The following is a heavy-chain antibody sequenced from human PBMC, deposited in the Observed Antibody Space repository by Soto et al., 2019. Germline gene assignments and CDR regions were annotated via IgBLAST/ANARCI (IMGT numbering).Heavy chain of an antibody. Sequence: GFLRLSCAASGFRCSTYDMDWLRQAPGKGPEWIAHISTTSFTIYYADSVNGRFTISRDNARNSLYLEMNSLRDEDTAVYYCARDRCYDGTCYSASDSWGQGTLVTVSS. D-gene: IGHD2-15*01. CDR2: ISTTSFTI. CDR3: ARDRCYDGTCYSASDS. V-gene: IGHV3-48*02. J-gene: IGHJ5*01. CDR1: GFRCSTYD.